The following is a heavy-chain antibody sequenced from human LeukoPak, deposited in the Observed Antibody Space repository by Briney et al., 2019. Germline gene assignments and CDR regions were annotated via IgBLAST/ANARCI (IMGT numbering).Heavy chain of an antibody. J-gene: IGHJ6*03. Sequence: GGSLRLSCAASRFTFSSYAMSWVRQPPGKGLGWVSGVSVSGGSTYYADSVKGRFTISRDNSKNTLYMQMNSLRAEDTAVYYCAKQRGALRENYYMDVWGKGTTVTVSS. CDR1: RFTFSSYA. CDR3: AKQRGALRENYYMDV. V-gene: IGHV3-23*01. CDR2: VSVSGGST.